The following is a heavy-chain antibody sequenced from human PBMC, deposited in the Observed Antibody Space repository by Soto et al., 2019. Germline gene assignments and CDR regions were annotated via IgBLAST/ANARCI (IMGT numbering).Heavy chain of an antibody. CDR2: ISYSGNT. CDR1: GGSLSNFY. D-gene: IGHD2-8*01. CDR3: ARAPMVLSRSYFDS. V-gene: IGHV4-59*01. Sequence: ASETLSLTCTVSGGSLSNFYWSWIRQPPGKGLEWIGYISYSGNTNYNPSLKSRVSISVDTSNNQLSLNLTSVTAADTAVYYCARAPMVLSRSYFDSWGQGTPVRVSS. J-gene: IGHJ4*02.